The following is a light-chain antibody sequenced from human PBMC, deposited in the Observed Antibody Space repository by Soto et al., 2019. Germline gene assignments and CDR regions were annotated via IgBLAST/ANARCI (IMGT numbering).Light chain of an antibody. Sequence: DLQMTQSPSYLSASVGDRVTITCRASQGISSWLAWYQHKPGKAPKLLIYAASILQGGVPSRFSGSGSGTDFTLTINSLQPEDFAPYYCQQANTFHSTFGQGTRLDIK. V-gene: IGKV1D-12*01. J-gene: IGKJ5*01. CDR3: QQANTFHST. CDR2: AAS. CDR1: QGISSW.